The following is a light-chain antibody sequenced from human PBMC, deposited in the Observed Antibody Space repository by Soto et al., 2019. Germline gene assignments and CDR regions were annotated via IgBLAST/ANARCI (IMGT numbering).Light chain of an antibody. CDR1: QSLLHSNGYNY. Sequence: DIVMTQSPLSLPVTPGEPASISCSSSQSLLHSNGYNYLDWYLQKPGQSPQLLIYWGSNRASGVPDRFSGSGSGTDFTLKISRVEAEDVGVYYCMQALQTPTFGQGTKVDIK. V-gene: IGKV2-28*01. CDR2: WGS. J-gene: IGKJ1*01. CDR3: MQALQTPT.